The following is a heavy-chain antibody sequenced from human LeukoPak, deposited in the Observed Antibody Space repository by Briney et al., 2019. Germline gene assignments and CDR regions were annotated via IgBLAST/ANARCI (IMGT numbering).Heavy chain of an antibody. CDR3: AKDSAAAGGHDFDF. D-gene: IGHD6-13*01. CDR1: GFTFSSYA. CDR2: VDGSSYNT. J-gene: IGHJ4*02. Sequence: PGGSLGLSCAASGFTFSSYAMSWVRQAPGKGLEWVSAVDGSSYNTYYADSVRGRFTISRDNSENTLYLQMNSLRDDVTAVYYCAKDSAAAGGHDFDFWGQGTLVTVSS. V-gene: IGHV3-23*01.